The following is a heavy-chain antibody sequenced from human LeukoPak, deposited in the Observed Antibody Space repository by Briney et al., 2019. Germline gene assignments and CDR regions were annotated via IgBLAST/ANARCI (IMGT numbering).Heavy chain of an antibody. D-gene: IGHD2-2*01. CDR1: GYTFTGYY. V-gene: IGHV1-2*02. Sequence: ASVKVSCKASGYTFTGYYTHWVRQAPGQGLEWMGWINPNSGGTNYAQKFQGRVTMTRDTSISTAYMELSRLRSDDTAVYYCATPGLYQPRAFDIWGQGTMVTVSS. CDR3: ATPGLYQPRAFDI. CDR2: INPNSGGT. J-gene: IGHJ3*02.